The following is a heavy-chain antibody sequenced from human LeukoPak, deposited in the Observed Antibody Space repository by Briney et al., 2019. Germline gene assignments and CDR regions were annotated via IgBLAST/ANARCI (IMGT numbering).Heavy chain of an antibody. CDR1: GFTFSSYW. J-gene: IGHJ4*02. D-gene: IGHD3-10*01. V-gene: IGHV3-7*03. CDR3: ARDSPMGSYPLDY. CDR2: IKQDGSEK. Sequence: GGSLRLSCSVSGFTFSSYWMSWVRQAPGKGLEWVANIKQDGSEKNYVDSVKGRFTISRDNAKNSVYLQMNNVRAEDTTVYYCARDSPMGSYPLDYWGRGTLVTVSS.